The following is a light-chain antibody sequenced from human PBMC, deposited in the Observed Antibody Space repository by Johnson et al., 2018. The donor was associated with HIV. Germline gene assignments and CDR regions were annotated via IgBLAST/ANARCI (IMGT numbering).Light chain of an antibody. Sequence: QSVLTQPPSVSAAPGQKVTISCSGSSSNIGNNYVSWYQQLPGTDPKLLIYDNNKRPSGIPDRFSGSKSGTSATLVITGLQPGDEADYYCGTWDSSLSAYVFGTGTKVTVL. J-gene: IGLJ1*01. CDR3: GTWDSSLSAYV. V-gene: IGLV1-51*01. CDR1: SSNIGNNY. CDR2: DNN.